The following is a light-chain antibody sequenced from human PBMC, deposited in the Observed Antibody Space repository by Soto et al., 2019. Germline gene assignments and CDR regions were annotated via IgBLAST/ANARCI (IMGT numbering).Light chain of an antibody. CDR2: GAS. Sequence: IQLTQSRSFLSASVGDRVTITCRASQGISNYLAWYLQKPGKAPKLLISGASTLQSGVPSRFSGSGSGTEFTLTVSSLQPEDFATYYCQQLNAYPHSFGGGTKVDIK. V-gene: IGKV1-9*01. J-gene: IGKJ4*01. CDR3: QQLNAYPHS. CDR1: QGISNY.